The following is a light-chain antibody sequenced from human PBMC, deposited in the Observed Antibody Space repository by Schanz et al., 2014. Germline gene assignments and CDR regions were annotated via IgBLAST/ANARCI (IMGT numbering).Light chain of an antibody. V-gene: IGLV2-14*01. CDR3: CSYAGSTTYWL. Sequence: QSALTQPASVSGSLGQSITISCTGTSSDVGAYKHVSWYQQHPGKAPKLMIYDVSYRPSGVSNRFSGSRSGNTASLTISGLQAEDEADYYCCSYAGSTTYWLFGGGTKLTVL. CDR2: DVS. J-gene: IGLJ3*02. CDR1: SSDVGAYKH.